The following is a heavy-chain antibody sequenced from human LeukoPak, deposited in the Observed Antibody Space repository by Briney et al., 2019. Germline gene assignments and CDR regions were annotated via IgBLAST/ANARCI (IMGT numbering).Heavy chain of an antibody. CDR3: ARGRIVLMVYAWNWFDP. D-gene: IGHD2-8*01. V-gene: IGHV4-34*01. Sequence: SETLSLTCAVYGGSFSGYYWSWIRQPPGKGLEWIGEINHSGSTNYNPSLKSRVTISVDTSENQFSLKLSSVTAADTAVYYCARGRIVLMVYAWNWFDPWGQGTLVTVSS. CDR2: INHSGST. CDR1: GGSFSGYY. J-gene: IGHJ5*02.